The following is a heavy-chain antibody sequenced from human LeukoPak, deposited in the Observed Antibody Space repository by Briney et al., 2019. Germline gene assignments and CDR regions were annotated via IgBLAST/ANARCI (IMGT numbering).Heavy chain of an antibody. Sequence: GGSLRLSCAASGFTFSSHGMSWVRQAPGKGLEWVSTISGSGDNTYYADSVKGRFTISRDNSKNTLYLQMNSLRAEDTAVYYCARVTYGSGTYGAFDYWGQGTLVTVSS. J-gene: IGHJ4*02. D-gene: IGHD3-10*01. CDR2: ISGSGDNT. V-gene: IGHV3-23*01. CDR3: ARVTYGSGTYGAFDY. CDR1: GFTFSSHG.